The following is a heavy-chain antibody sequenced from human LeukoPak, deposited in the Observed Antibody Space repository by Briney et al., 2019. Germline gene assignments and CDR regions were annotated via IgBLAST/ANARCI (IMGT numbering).Heavy chain of an antibody. CDR3: AKGMGAYCDGDCSSRTFDY. V-gene: IGHV3-30*18. CDR2: ISYDGSYK. D-gene: IGHD2-21*02. J-gene: IGHJ4*02. CDR1: GFTFSNYG. Sequence: GGSLRLSCAASGFTFSNYGMHWVRQTPGKGLEWVAVISYDGSYKYYADSVKGRFTISRDNSKNTLYLQMNSLRAEDTAIYYCAKGMGAYCDGDCSSRTFDYWGQGTLVAVSS.